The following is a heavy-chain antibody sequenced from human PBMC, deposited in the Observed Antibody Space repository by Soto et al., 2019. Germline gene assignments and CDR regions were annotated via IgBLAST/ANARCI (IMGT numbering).Heavy chain of an antibody. D-gene: IGHD2-8*01. Sequence: QLVESGGGLVQPGESLRLSCAASGFTFSAYSMNWVRQAPGKGLEWISYIIGSSTTIYYADSVKGRFTISRDNAKNSLYLQMNSLRDEDTAIYFCARDNGMAGSFDPWGQGTLVTVSS. V-gene: IGHV3-48*02. J-gene: IGHJ5*02. CDR1: GFTFSAYS. CDR3: ARDNGMAGSFDP. CDR2: IIGSSTTI.